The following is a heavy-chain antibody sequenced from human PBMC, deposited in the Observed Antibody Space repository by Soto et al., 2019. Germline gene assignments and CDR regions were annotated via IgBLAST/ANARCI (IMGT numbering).Heavy chain of an antibody. CDR3: ARDLGSYAPDY. Sequence: GGSLRLSCAASGFTFSSYGMHWVRQAPGKGLEWVAVIWYDGSNKYYADSVKGRFTISRDNSKNTLYLQMNSLRAEDTAVYYCARDLGSYAPDYWGQGTLVTVSS. V-gene: IGHV3-33*01. J-gene: IGHJ4*02. CDR2: IWYDGSNK. D-gene: IGHD3-16*01. CDR1: GFTFSSYG.